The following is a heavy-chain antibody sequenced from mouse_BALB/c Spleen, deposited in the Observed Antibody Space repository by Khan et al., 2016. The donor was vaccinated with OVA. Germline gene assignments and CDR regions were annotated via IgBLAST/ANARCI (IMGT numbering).Heavy chain of an antibody. D-gene: IGHD4-1*01. J-gene: IGHJ3*01. CDR2: INSDGYYT. V-gene: IGHV5-6*01. CDR3: ASHLTGSFAY. Sequence: MQLEESGGDLVRPGGSLKLSCAASGFTFSAYGMSWVRQSPDKRLEWVATINSDGYYTYYSDSLKGRFIIARDNAKNTLYLQKSSLKSEDTAMYYCASHLTGSFAYWGQGTLVTVSA. CDR1: GFTFSAYG.